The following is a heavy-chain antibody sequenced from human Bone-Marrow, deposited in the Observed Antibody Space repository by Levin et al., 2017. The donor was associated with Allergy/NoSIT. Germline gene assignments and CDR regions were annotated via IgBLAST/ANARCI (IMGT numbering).Heavy chain of an antibody. V-gene: IGHV1-2*02. CDR1: GYIFTGFY. J-gene: IGHJ5*02. CDR2: INSNSGGT. CDR3: ARGNIATVKGRNWFDP. D-gene: IGHD6-13*01. Sequence: ASVKVSCKASGYIFTGFYIHWVRQAPGQGLEWMGWINSNSGGTNYAQRFQGRVTMTRDTSISTAYMELSSLRSDDTAVYYCARGNIATVKGRNWFDPWGQGALVTVSS.